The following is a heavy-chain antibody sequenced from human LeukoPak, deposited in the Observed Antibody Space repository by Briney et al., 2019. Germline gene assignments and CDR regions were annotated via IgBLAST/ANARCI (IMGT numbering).Heavy chain of an antibody. CDR3: AREENCSGGSCYYY. V-gene: IGHV1-2*06. J-gene: IGHJ4*02. Sequence: ASVKVSWKASGYTFTAYYMHWVRQAPGQGLEWMGRINPNSGGTNYAQKFQGRVTMTRDTSISTAYMELSRLTSDDTAVYYCAREENCSGGSCYYYWGQGTLVTVSS. CDR2: INPNSGGT. D-gene: IGHD2-15*01. CDR1: GYTFTAYY.